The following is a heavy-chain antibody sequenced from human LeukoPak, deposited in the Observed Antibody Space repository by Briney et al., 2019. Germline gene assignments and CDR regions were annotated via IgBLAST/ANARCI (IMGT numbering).Heavy chain of an antibody. CDR3: AKESSGWYLY. CDR1: GFIFRNYA. J-gene: IGHJ4*02. CDR2: ITGSGDTT. V-gene: IGHV3-23*01. D-gene: IGHD6-19*01. Sequence: GGSLRLSCAASGFIFRNYAMSWVRQAPGKGLEWVSAITGSGDTTYYADSVKGRFTISRDNSKNALYVEMNTLRAEDTAVYYCAKESSGWYLYWGQGTLVTVSS.